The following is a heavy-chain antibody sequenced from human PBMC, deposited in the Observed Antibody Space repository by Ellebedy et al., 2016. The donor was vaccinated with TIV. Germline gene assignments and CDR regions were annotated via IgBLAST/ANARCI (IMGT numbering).Heavy chain of an antibody. J-gene: IGHJ4*02. D-gene: IGHD3-16*01. CDR3: ARWDHDDGYFDY. CDR1: GDSVSTNSAA. Sequence: SQTLSLTCXISGDSVSTNSAAWNWIRQSPSRGLEWLGRTFYRSKWVTDYAVSVKSRITINPDTSKNQISLQLKSVTAEDTAIYYCARWDHDDGYFDYWGQGTLVTVSS. V-gene: IGHV6-1*01. CDR2: TFYRSKWVT.